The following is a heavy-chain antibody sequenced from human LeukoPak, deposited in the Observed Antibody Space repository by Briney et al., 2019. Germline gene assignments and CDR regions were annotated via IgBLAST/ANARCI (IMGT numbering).Heavy chain of an antibody. J-gene: IGHJ6*03. CDR1: GFTFDDYG. V-gene: IGHV3-20*04. CDR2: INWYGGST. CDR3: ARGDDSSGYSRGYYYYYMDV. Sequence: GGSLRLSCAASGFTFDDYGMSWVRQAPGKGLEWVSGINWYGGSTGYADSVKGRFTISRDNAKNSLYLQMNSLRAEDTALYYCARGDDSSGYSRGYYYYYMDVWGKGTTVTVSS. D-gene: IGHD3-22*01.